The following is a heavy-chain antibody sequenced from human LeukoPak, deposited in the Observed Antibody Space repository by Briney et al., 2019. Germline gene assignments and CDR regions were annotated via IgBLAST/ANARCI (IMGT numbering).Heavy chain of an antibody. V-gene: IGHV1-46*01. D-gene: IGHD2-8*01. Sequence: ASVKVSCKASGYTFTSYYMHWVRQAPGQGLEWMGIINPSGGSTSYAQKFQGRVTMTRDMSTSTVYMELSSLRSEDTAVYYCAREHCTNGVCCSAFDIWGQGTMVTVSS. CDR2: INPSGGST. CDR3: AREHCTNGVCCSAFDI. CDR1: GYTFTSYY. J-gene: IGHJ3*02.